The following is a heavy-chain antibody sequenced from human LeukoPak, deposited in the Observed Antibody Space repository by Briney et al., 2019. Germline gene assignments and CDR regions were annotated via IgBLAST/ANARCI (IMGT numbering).Heavy chain of an antibody. J-gene: IGHJ4*02. V-gene: IGHV3-30*18. D-gene: IGHD1/OR15-1a*01. CDR1: GFTFSSYG. CDR3: AKIGTVEYYFDY. Sequence: GWSLRLSCAASGFTFSSYGMHWVRQAPGKGLEWVAVISYDGSNKYYADSVKGRFTISRDNSKNTLYLQMNSLRAEDTAVYYCAKIGTVEYYFDYWGQGTLVTVSS. CDR2: ISYDGSNK.